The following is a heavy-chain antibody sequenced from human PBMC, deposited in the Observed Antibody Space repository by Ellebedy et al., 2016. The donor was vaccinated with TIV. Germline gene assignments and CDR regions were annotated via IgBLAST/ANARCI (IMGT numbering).Heavy chain of an antibody. D-gene: IGHD6-19*01. Sequence: GESLKISCAASGFTFRDYWMSWVRQAPGKGLEWVANIRQDGGEKNYVDSVKGRFHISRDNAKNSVSLQMNSLTDEDTAVYYCARDQWLGRAYYFDFWGQGTLVTVSS. CDR3: ARDQWLGRAYYFDF. J-gene: IGHJ4*02. CDR1: GFTFRDYW. CDR2: IRQDGGEK. V-gene: IGHV3-7*01.